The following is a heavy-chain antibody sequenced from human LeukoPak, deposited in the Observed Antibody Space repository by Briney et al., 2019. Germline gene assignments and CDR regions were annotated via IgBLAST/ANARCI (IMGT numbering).Heavy chain of an antibody. V-gene: IGHV3-7*04. CDR3: ARSSRNAFDY. CDR1: GFTLSSYG. J-gene: IGHJ4*02. CDR2: IKQDGSEK. Sequence: GGPLRLSCVASGFTLSSYGMSWCRRAPGKRLVWVANIKQDGSEKYYVDSVKGRFTISRDNAKNSLYLQMNSLRAEDTAMYYCARSSRNAFDYWGQGTLVTVSS.